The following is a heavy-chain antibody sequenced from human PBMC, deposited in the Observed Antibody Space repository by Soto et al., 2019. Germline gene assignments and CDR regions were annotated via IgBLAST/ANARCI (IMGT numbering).Heavy chain of an antibody. CDR2: IIPIFGTA. V-gene: IGHV1-69*12. D-gene: IGHD3-22*01. J-gene: IGHJ4*02. Sequence: QVQLVQSGAEVKKPGSSVKVSCKASGGTFSSYAISWVRQAPGQGLEWMGGIIPIFGTADYAQKFQGRATITADESTSTAYMELSSLRSEDTAVYYWASHYDSSGYYYRGLDYWGQGTLVTVSS. CDR3: ASHYDSSGYYYRGLDY. CDR1: GGTFSSYA.